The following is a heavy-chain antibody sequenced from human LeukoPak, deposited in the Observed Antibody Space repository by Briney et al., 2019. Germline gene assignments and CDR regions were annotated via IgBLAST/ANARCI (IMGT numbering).Heavy chain of an antibody. D-gene: IGHD3-22*01. V-gene: IGHV3-49*04. CDR1: GFTFGDYA. CDR3: THDTSAYAYCYDF. CDR2: IRSKANGETT. Sequence: GRSLRLSCTAFGFTFGDYAMTWVRQAPGKGLEWVGFIRSKANGETTEYAASVKGRFTISRDDSKSTAYLQMNSLKTEDTAVYYCTHDTSAYAYCYDFWSQGTLVTVSS. J-gene: IGHJ4*02.